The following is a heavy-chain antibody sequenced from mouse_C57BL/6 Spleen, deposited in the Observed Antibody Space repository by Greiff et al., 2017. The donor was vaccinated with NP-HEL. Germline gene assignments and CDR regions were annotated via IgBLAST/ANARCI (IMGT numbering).Heavy chain of an antibody. CDR2: ISSGSSTI. V-gene: IGHV5-17*01. J-gene: IGHJ3*01. Sequence: EVKLVESGGGLVKPGGSLKLSCAASGFTFSDYGMHWVRQAPEKGLEWVAYISSGSSTIYYVDTVKGRFTISRDNAKNTLFLQMTSLRSEDTAMYYCARGGSNYHVLAWFAYWGQGTLVTVSA. CDR1: GFTFSDYG. D-gene: IGHD2-5*01. CDR3: ARGGSNYHVLAWFAY.